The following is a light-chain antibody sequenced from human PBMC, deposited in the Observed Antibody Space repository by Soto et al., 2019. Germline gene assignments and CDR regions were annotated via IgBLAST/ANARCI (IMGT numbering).Light chain of an antibody. V-gene: IGKV3-20*01. J-gene: IGKJ5*01. CDR1: QSVSTRS. CDR3: QQYGSSAPIT. Sequence: EIVLTHSPGTLSLSPGERATLSCRASQSVSTRSLAWYQQKPGQAPRLLIYGASIRATGIPDRFSGSGSETDFTLTISRLEPEDFALYYCQQYGSSAPITFGQGTRLEIK. CDR2: GAS.